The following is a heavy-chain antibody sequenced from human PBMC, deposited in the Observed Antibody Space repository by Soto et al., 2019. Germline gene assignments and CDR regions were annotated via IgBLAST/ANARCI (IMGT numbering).Heavy chain of an antibody. Sequence: QVQLVQSGAEVKKPGASVKVSCKASGYTFTSYGISWVRQAPGQGLEWMGWISAYNGNTNYAQKLQGRVTMTTDTSTSTAYMKLRSLRSDDTAVYYCARTSSMVVDYYYGMDVWGQGTTVTVSS. CDR2: ISAYNGNT. D-gene: IGHD2-21*01. V-gene: IGHV1-18*01. J-gene: IGHJ6*02. CDR3: ARTSSMVVDYYYGMDV. CDR1: GYTFTSYG.